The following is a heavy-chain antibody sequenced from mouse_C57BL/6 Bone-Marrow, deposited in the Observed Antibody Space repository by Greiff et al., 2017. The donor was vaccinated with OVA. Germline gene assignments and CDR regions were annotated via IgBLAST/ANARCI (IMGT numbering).Heavy chain of an antibody. CDR3: AEEGGYFDV. Sequence: QVQLQQSGAELVKPGASVKMSCKASGYTFTSYWITWVKQRPGQGLEWIGDIYPGSGSTNYNEKFKSKATLTVDTSSSTAYMQRSSLTSEDSAVYYSAEEGGYFDVWGTGTTVTVSS. CDR2: IYPGSGST. V-gene: IGHV1-55*01. J-gene: IGHJ1*03. CDR1: GYTFTSYW.